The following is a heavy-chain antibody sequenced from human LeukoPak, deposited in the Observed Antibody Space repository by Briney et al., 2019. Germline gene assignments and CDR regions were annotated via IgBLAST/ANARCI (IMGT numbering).Heavy chain of an antibody. V-gene: IGHV3-33*01. Sequence: GGSLRLSCAASGFTFSSYGMQWVRQAPGKGLEWVAVIWYDGSNKYYADSVKGRFTISRDNSKNTLYLQMNSLRAEDTAVYYCARADIVVVPAASDYWGQGTLVTVSS. J-gene: IGHJ4*02. CDR3: ARADIVVVPAASDY. CDR2: IWYDGSNK. CDR1: GFTFSSYG. D-gene: IGHD2-2*01.